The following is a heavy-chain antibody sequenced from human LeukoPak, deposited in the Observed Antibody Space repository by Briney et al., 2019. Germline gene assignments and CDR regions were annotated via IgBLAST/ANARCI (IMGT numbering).Heavy chain of an antibody. CDR3: ARSSATSNWFDS. V-gene: IGHV3-23*01. CDR2: IRGSVGST. J-gene: IGHJ5*01. Sequence: GGSLRLACATAVFTVMNYAMRWVRQARGKGLGWVSGIRGSVGSTYYADCRKGRFTISRDNSKDTLYVQMNSLRAEDTAVYYCARSSATSNWFDSWGQGTLVTVSS. CDR1: VFTVMNYA.